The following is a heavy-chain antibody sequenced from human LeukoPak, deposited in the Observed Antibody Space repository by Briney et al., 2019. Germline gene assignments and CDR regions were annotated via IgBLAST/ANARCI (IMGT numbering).Heavy chain of an antibody. J-gene: IGHJ4*02. CDR2: ISSGGTTI. CDR1: GFTFSSYT. CDR3: ARVRCSAGTCSYFDY. D-gene: IGHD2-15*01. Sequence: GGSLRLSCTASGFTFSSYTMNWVRQAPGKGLEWVSYISSGGTTIYYADSVKGRFTISRDNAKNSLYLQMNSLIDEDTAVYYCARVRCSAGTCSYFDYWGQGTLVTVSS. V-gene: IGHV3-48*02.